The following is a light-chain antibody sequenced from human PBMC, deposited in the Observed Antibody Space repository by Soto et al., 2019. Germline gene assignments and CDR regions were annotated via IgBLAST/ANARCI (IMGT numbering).Light chain of an antibody. CDR2: GTS. CDR3: QQYNNWPRT. CDR1: QSVSSN. J-gene: IGKJ1*01. Sequence: EIVMTQSPATLSVSPGERATLSCRASQSVSSNLAWYQQKPDQAPRLLIYGTSSRATGIPVRFSGGGSGTEFSLTISSLQSEDFAVYYCQQYNNWPRTFGQGTKVDIK. V-gene: IGKV3-15*01.